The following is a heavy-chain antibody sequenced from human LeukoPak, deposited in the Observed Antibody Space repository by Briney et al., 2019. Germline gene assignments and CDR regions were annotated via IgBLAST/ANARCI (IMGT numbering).Heavy chain of an antibody. CDR3: AREEFLHEIDSSGYFVY. V-gene: IGHV4-4*07. CDR1: GGSITGYY. J-gene: IGHJ4*02. D-gene: IGHD3-22*01. CDR2: VYSSGVG. Sequence: SETLSLTCTVSGGSITGYYWNWIRQPAGQGLEWLGRVYSSGVGNYNPSLTSRVTMSVDTSKNQFSLKPTSLTAADTAVYYCAREEFLHEIDSSGYFVYWGQGTLVTVSS.